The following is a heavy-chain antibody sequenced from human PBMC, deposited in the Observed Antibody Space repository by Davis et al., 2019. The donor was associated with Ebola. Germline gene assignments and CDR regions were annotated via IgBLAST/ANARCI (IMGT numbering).Heavy chain of an antibody. CDR1: GGSINSYY. Sequence: PGGSLRLSCTVSGGSINSYYWSWIRQTPGKGLEWIGYIYSSGTAIYNPSLKSRVTMSVDPPKNQFSLRLSFVTAADTAVYYCARHERYYYMDVWGKGTTVTVSS. J-gene: IGHJ6*03. CDR3: ARHERYYYMDV. V-gene: IGHV4-59*08. CDR2: IYSSGTA.